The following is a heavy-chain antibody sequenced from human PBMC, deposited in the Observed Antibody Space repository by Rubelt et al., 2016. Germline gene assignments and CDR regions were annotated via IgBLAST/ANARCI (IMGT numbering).Heavy chain of an antibody. CDR2: IYYSGST. CDR3: AREHHAFWSGYSTQNFDY. V-gene: IGHV4-59*01. CDR1: GGSISSYY. Sequence: WLTCTVSGGSISSYYWSWIRQPPGKGLEWIGYIYYSGSTNYNPSLKSRVTISVDTSKNQFSLKLSSLTAADTAVCYCAREHHAFWSGYSTQNFDYWGQGTLVTVSS. D-gene: IGHD3-3*01. J-gene: IGHJ4*02.